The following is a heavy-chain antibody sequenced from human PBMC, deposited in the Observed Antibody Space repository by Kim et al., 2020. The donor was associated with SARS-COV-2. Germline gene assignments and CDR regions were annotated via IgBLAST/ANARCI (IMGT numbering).Heavy chain of an antibody. V-gene: IGHV4-59*08. D-gene: IGHD4-4*01. J-gene: IGHJ2*01. Sequence: SETLSLTCTVSGGSISDHFWSWIRRPPGKGLEWIGYISYTGSTDYNPSLKSRVTMSVDTSKNQFSLTLNSMTAADAAMYYCARRNSNYWYFDLWGRGTL. CDR1: GGSISDHF. CDR2: ISYTGST. CDR3: ARRNSNYWYFDL.